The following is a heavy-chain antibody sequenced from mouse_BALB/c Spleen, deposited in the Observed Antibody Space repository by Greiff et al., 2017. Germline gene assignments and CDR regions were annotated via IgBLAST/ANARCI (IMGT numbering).Heavy chain of an antibody. Sequence: EVKLLESGPELVKPGASVKISCKASGYSFTGYYMHWVKQSHVKSLEWIGRINPYNGATSYNQNFKDKASLTVDKSSSTAYMELHSLTSEDSAVYYCARWDYGSPHFDVWGAGTTVTVSS. J-gene: IGHJ1*01. CDR2: INPYNGAT. CDR3: ARWDYGSPHFDV. D-gene: IGHD1-1*01. CDR1: GYSFTGYY. V-gene: IGHV1-31*01.